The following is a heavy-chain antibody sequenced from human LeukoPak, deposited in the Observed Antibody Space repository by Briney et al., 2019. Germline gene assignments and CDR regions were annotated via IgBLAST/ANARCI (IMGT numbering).Heavy chain of an antibody. CDR3: ARVRGVRYFRKSPHGMDV. CDR1: GYTFTRCY. J-gene: IGHJ6*02. CDR2: INPSGGST. D-gene: IGHD3-9*01. Sequence: ASVKVSCKASGYTFTRCYMHWVRQAPGQGLEWMGIINPSGGSTSYAQKFQGRVTMTRDTSTSTVYMELSSLRSEDTAVYYCARVRGVRYFRKSPHGMDVWGQGTTVTVSS. V-gene: IGHV1-46*01.